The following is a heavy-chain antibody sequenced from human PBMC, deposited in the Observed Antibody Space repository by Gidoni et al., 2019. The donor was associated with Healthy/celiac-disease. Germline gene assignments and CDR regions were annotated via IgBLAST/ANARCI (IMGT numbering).Heavy chain of an antibody. Sequence: QVQLQESGPGLVKPSETLSLTCTVSGGSIRSYYWSWIRQPAGKGLEWIGRIYTSGSTNYNPSLKSRVTMSVDTSKNQFSLKLSSVTAADTAVYYCARGVAWFGVVINWFDPWGQGTLVTVSS. V-gene: IGHV4-4*07. CDR2: IYTSGST. J-gene: IGHJ5*02. CDR3: ARGVAWFGVVINWFDP. CDR1: GGSIRSYY. D-gene: IGHD3-3*01.